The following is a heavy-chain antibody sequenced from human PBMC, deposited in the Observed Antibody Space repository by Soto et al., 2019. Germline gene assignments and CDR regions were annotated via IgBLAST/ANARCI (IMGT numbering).Heavy chain of an antibody. D-gene: IGHD6-25*01. CDR3: ARSRAATLSTPYYFDY. J-gene: IGHJ4*02. CDR1: GGSISSYY. Sequence: SETLSLTCTVSGGSISSYYWSWIRQPPGKGLEWIGYIYYSGSTNYNPSLKSRVTISVDTSKNQFSLKLSSVTAADTAVYYCARSRAATLSTPYYFDYWGQGTLVTVSS. V-gene: IGHV4-59*01. CDR2: IYYSGST.